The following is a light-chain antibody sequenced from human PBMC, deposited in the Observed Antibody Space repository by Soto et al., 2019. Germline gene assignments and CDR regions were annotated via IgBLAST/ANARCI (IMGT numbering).Light chain of an antibody. J-gene: IGLJ3*02. CDR2: EGS. V-gene: IGLV2-23*01. CDR1: SSDVGSYNL. Sequence: QSVLTQPASVSGSPGQSITISCTGTSSDVGSYNLVSWYQQHPGKAPKLMIYEGSKRPSGVSNRFSGPKSGITASLTISGLQAEDEADYYCCSYAGSSTWVFGGGTKLTVL. CDR3: CSYAGSSTWV.